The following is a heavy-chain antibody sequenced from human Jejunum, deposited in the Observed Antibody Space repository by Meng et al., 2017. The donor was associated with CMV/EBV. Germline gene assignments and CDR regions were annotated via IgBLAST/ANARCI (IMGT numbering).Heavy chain of an antibody. D-gene: IGHD1-26*01. Sequence: EVQVMESXXGSVRXGGSLRLSCAVAGFSITDHFMDYIRQAPGEGLEWVGRTKDKVNNYITEYAASVRGRFTISRDDSRNSLYLEMNSLKADDTAVYFCVGSGDSGSHEGYFHDWGPGSLVTVYS. CDR1: GFSITDHF. CDR3: VGSGDSGSHEGYFHD. V-gene: IGHV3-72*01. J-gene: IGHJ1*01. CDR2: TKDKVNNYIT.